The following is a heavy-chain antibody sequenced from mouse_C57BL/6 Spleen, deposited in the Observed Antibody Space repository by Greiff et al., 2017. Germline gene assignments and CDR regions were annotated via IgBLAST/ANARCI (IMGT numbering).Heavy chain of an antibody. CDR3: ARYNAYAMDY. V-gene: IGHV7-3*01. CDR2: IRNKANGYTT. CDR1: GFTFTDYY. J-gene: IGHJ4*01. Sequence: EVTLVESGGGLVQPGGSLSLSCAASGFTFTDYYMSWVRQPPGKALEWLGFIRNKANGYTTEYSASVKGRFTISRDNSQSILYLQMNALRAEDSATYYCARYNAYAMDYWGQGTSVTVSS.